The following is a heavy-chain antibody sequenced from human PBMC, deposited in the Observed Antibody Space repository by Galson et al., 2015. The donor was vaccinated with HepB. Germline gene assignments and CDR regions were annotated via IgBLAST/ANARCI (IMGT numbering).Heavy chain of an antibody. D-gene: IGHD3-3*01. Sequence: ETLSLTCTVSGGSISSYYWSWIRQPPGKGLEWIGYIYYSGSTNYNPSLKSRVTISVDTSKNQFSLKLSSVTAADTAVYYCARDRFGDFWSGYYDYWGQGTLVTVSS. CDR2: IYYSGST. J-gene: IGHJ4*02. V-gene: IGHV4-59*01. CDR3: ARDRFGDFWSGYYDY. CDR1: GGSISSYY.